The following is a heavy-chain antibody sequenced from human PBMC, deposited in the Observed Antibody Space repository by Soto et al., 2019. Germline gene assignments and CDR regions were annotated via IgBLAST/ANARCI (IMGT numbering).Heavy chain of an antibody. CDR3: AKYYYGSGSSRENYGMDV. D-gene: IGHD3-10*01. Sequence: GGSLRLSCAASGFTFSSYGMHWVRQAPGKGLEWVAVISYDGSNKYYADSVKGRFTISRDNSKNTLYLQMNSLRAEDTAVYYCAKYYYGSGSSRENYGMDVWGQGTTVTVSS. J-gene: IGHJ6*02. V-gene: IGHV3-30*18. CDR1: GFTFSSYG. CDR2: ISYDGSNK.